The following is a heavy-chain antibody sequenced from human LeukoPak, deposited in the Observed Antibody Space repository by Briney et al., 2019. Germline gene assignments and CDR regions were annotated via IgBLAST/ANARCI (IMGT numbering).Heavy chain of an antibody. Sequence: GGSLRLSCAASGXTLSDAWMSWVRQAPGKGLEWVGRIKSRAHGGTTEYAAPVKGRFAISRDDSKNTLYLQMNSLKTEDTAVYYCTTVFGMTSMPSDYWGQGTLVTVSS. D-gene: IGHD3-3*01. CDR1: GXTLSDAW. CDR2: IKSRAHGGTT. V-gene: IGHV3-15*01. CDR3: TTVFGMTSMPSDY. J-gene: IGHJ4*02.